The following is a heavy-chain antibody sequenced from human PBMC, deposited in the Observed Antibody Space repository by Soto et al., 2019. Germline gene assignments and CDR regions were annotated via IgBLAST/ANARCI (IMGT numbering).Heavy chain of an antibody. CDR3: AREPDYDSSGYNQAFDI. CDR2: INAGNGNT. CDR1: GYTFTDYA. V-gene: IGHV1-3*01. J-gene: IGHJ3*02. D-gene: IGHD3-22*01. Sequence: ASVKVSCKASGYTFTDYAIQWVRQAPGQRLEWMGWINAGNGNTKYSQKFQGRVTITRDTSASTAYIELSRLRSDDTAVYYCAREPDYDSSGYNQAFDIWGQGTMVTVSS.